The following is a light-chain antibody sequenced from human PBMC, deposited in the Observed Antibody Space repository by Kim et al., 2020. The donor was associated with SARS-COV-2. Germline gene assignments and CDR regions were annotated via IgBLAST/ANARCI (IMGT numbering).Light chain of an antibody. CDR1: KLGERF. CDR3: KAWYTGTG. Sequence: SYELTQPPSVSVSPGQTASITCSGDKLGERFVSWYQQRPGQSPVLVIYQDTKRPSGIPERFSGSNSGNTATLTISGAQPLDEADYYCKAWYTGTGFGGGT. J-gene: IGLJ2*01. CDR2: QDT. V-gene: IGLV3-1*01.